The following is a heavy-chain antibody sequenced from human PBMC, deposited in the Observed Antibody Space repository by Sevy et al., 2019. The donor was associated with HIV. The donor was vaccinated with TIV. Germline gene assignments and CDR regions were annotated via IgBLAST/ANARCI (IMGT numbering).Heavy chain of an antibody. V-gene: IGHV3-23*01. CDR3: ARKYDSSGYFDY. J-gene: IGHJ4*02. CDR1: GFTFRNYA. CDR2: ISGTGGSGDKT. Sequence: GGSLRLSCAASGFTFRNYAMNWVRQAPGKELEWVSGISGTGGSGDKTNYADSVKGRFTISRDDSKNSLYLQLNTLRAEDTAIYYCARKYDSSGYFDYWGQGTLVTVSS. D-gene: IGHD3-22*01.